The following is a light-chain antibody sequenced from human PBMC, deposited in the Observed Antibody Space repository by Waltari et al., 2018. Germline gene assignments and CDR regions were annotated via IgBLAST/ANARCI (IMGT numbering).Light chain of an antibody. V-gene: IGKV2D-29*02. CDR1: QSLLHSDGKTY. CDR2: EAS. Sequence: DIVMTQTPLSLSVTPGQPASISCNSSQSLLHSDGKTYLYWYLQKPGQSPQLLIYEASNRFAGVPDRFSGSGSGTDFTLKISRVEAEDVGVYYCLQSIQPLTFGPGTKVDFK. J-gene: IGKJ3*01. CDR3: LQSIQPLT.